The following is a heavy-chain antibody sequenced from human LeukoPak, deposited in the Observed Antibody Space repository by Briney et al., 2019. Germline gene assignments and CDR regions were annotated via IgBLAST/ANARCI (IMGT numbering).Heavy chain of an antibody. J-gene: IGHJ6*02. V-gene: IGHV4-39*01. D-gene: IGHD3-10*01. CDR1: GGSISSSSYY. CDR3: ASGRVTAGVIIEYYYYYGMDV. CDR2: IYYSGST. Sequence: SETLSLTCTVSGGSISSSSYYWGWIRQPPGKGLEWIGSIYYSGSTYYNPSLKSRVTISVDTSKNQFSLKLSPVTAADTAVYYCASGRVTAGVIIEYYYYYGMDVWGQGTTVTVSS.